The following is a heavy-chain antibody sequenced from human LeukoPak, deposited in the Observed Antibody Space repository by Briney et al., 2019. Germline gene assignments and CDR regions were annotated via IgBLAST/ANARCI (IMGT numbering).Heavy chain of an antibody. CDR2: ISSSGFTK. Sequence: GGSLRLSCAASGFTFSNYEMNWVRQAPGKGLEWVSYISSSGFTKYYADSVKGRFTISRDNAKNSLYLQMNSLRAEDTAVYYCARETGGQWLRLDYWGQGTLVTGSS. D-gene: IGHD5-12*01. J-gene: IGHJ4*02. CDR3: ARETGGQWLRLDY. V-gene: IGHV3-48*03. CDR1: GFTFSNYE.